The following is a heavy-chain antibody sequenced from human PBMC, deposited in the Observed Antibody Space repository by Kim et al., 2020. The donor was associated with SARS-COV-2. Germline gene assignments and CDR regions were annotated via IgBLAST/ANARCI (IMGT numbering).Heavy chain of an antibody. CDR2: IWYDGSNK. J-gene: IGHJ4*02. CDR1: GFTFSSYG. D-gene: IGHD4-17*01. Sequence: GGSLRLSCAASGFTFSSYGMHWVRQAPGKGLEWVAVIWYDGSNKYYADSVKGRFTISRDNSKNTLYLQMNSLRAEDTAVYYCAKDRHDYGDACGDCWGQGTLVTVSS. V-gene: IGHV3-33*06. CDR3: AKDRHDYGDACGDC.